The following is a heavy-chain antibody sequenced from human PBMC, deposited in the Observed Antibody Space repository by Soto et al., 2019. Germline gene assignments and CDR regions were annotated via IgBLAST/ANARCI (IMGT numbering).Heavy chain of an antibody. V-gene: IGHV3-23*01. J-gene: IGHJ6*02. CDR1: GFTFSSYA. CDR3: AKDITFGGVIAEYGMDV. D-gene: IGHD3-16*02. Sequence: EVQLLESGGGLVQPGGSLRLSCAASGFTFSSYAMSWVRQAPGKGLEWVSGISGSGGRTYYADSVKGRFTISRDNYKTTLYLQMNSLRAEDTAVYYCAKDITFGGVIAEYGMDVWGQGTTVTVSS. CDR2: ISGSGGRT.